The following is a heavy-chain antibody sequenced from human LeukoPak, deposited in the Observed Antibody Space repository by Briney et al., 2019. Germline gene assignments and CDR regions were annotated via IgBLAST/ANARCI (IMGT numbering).Heavy chain of an antibody. D-gene: IGHD4-11*01. V-gene: IGHV3-48*02. J-gene: IGHJ4*02. CDR2: ISGSSETI. Sequence: GGSLTLSCAASGFTFSTYSMNWVRQAPGKGLEWVSYISGSSETIYYADSVKGRFTISRDNAKNSLYLQMNSLRDEDTAVYYCARTPPTAGLTTIGVGSDYWGQGTLVTVSS. CDR1: GFTFSTYS. CDR3: ARTPPTAGLTTIGVGSDY.